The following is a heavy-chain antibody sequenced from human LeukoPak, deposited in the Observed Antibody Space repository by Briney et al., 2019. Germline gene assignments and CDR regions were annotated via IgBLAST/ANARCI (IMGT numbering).Heavy chain of an antibody. CDR1: GDSISSSSYY. J-gene: IGHJ4*02. CDR3: ARQKRWDGYTWDS. D-gene: IGHD5-24*01. CDR2: VSYSGST. V-gene: IGHV4-39*01. Sequence: SETLSLTCTVSGDSISSSSYYWGWIRQPPGKGLEWIGSVSYSGSTYYNPSLKSRVTISVDTSKNQFSLKLSSVAAADTAVYYCARQKRWDGYTWDSWGQGTLVTVSS.